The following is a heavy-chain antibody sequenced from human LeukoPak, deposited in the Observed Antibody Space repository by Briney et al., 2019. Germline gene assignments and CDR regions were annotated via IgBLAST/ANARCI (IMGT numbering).Heavy chain of an antibody. D-gene: IGHD2-15*01. CDR1: GGSISSSSFY. V-gene: IGHV4-39*07. CDR3: ARVGCSGGSCYSPPNPERYNWFDP. CDR2: ISYSGST. Sequence: ASETLSLTCSVSGGSISSSSFYWGWIRQPPGKGLEWIGSISYSGSTYYNPSLKSRVTISVDTSKNQFSLKLSSVTAADTAVYYCARVGCSGGSCYSPPNPERYNWFDPWGQGTLVTVSS. J-gene: IGHJ5*02.